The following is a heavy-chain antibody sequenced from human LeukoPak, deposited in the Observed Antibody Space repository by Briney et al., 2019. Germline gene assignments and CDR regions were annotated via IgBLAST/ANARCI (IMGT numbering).Heavy chain of an antibody. CDR1: GYTFTSNG. V-gene: IGHV1-18*01. Sequence: GASVKVSCKASGYTFTSNGISWVRQAPGQGLEWMGWISAYNGNTNYAQKLQGRVTMTRDTSISTAYMELSRLRSDDTAVYYCARDQGGYYSSSWVFDYWGQGTLVTVSS. CDR2: ISAYNGNT. J-gene: IGHJ4*02. D-gene: IGHD6-13*01. CDR3: ARDQGGYYSSSWVFDY.